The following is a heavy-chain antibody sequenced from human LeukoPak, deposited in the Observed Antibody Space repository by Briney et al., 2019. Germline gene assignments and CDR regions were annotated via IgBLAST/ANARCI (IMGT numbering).Heavy chain of an antibody. J-gene: IGHJ6*02. V-gene: IGHV3-23*01. Sequence: PGGSLRLSCAASGFTFSSYAMSWVRQAPGKGLEWVSAISGSGGSTYYADSVKGRFTISRDNSKNTLYLQMNSLRAEDTAVYYCANGNPPDYYYGMDVWGQGTTVTVSS. CDR1: GFTFSSYA. CDR2: ISGSGGST. CDR3: ANGNPPDYYYGMDV.